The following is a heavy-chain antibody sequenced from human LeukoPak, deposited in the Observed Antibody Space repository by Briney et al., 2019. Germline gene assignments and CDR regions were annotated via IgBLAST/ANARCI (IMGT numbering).Heavy chain of an antibody. CDR3: ARGMVTTVNTIFDY. J-gene: IGHJ4*02. CDR1: GGSISSYY. Sequence: SETLSLTCTVSGGSISSYYWSWIRQPPGKGLEWIGYIYYSGSTNYNPSLKSRVTISVDTSKNQFSLKLSSVTAADTAVYYGARGMVTTVNTIFDYRGQGTLVTVSS. D-gene: IGHD4-17*01. CDR2: IYYSGST. V-gene: IGHV4-59*01.